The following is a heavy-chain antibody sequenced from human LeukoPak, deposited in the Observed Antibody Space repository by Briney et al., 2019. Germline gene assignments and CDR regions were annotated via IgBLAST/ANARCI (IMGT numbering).Heavy chain of an antibody. J-gene: IGHJ6*03. CDR3: ARELYYYMDV. CDR2: INHSGST. CDR1: GGSFSGYY. Sequence: PSETLSLTCAVYGGSFSGYYWSWIRQPPGKGLEWIGEINHSGSTNYNPSLKSRVTISVDTPKNQFSLKLSSVTAADTAVYYCARELYYYMDVWGKGTTVTVSS. V-gene: IGHV4-34*01.